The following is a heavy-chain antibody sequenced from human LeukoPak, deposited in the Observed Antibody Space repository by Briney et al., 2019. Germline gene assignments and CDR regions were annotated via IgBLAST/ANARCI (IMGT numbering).Heavy chain of an antibody. J-gene: IGHJ3*02. V-gene: IGHV4-59*01. D-gene: IGHD3-9*01. CDR2: IYYSGST. CDR3: ARVIVVSHDYDILTGPSGGSAFDI. CDR1: GGSISSYY. Sequence: SETLSLTCTVSGGSISSYYWSWIRQPPGKGLEWIGYIYYSGSTNYNPSLKSRVTISVDTSKNQFSLKLSSVTAADTAVYYCARVIVVSHDYDILTGPSGGSAFDIWGQGTMVTVSS.